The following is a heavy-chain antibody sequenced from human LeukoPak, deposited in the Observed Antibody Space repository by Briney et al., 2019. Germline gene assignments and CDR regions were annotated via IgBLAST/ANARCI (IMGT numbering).Heavy chain of an antibody. Sequence: SETLSLTCAVYGGSFSGYYWSWIRQPPGKGLEWIGEINHSGSTNYNPSLKSRVTISVDTSKNQFSLKLSSVTAVDTAVYYCARGRLPYYDFWSGYLDNWFDPWGQGTLVTVSS. J-gene: IGHJ5*02. V-gene: IGHV4-34*01. CDR1: GGSFSGYY. CDR3: ARGRLPYYDFWSGYLDNWFDP. D-gene: IGHD3-3*01. CDR2: INHSGST.